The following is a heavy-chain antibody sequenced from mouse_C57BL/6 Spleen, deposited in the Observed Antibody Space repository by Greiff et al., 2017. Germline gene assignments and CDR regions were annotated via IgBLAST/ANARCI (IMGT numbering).Heavy chain of an antibody. D-gene: IGHD2-3*01. J-gene: IGHJ3*01. V-gene: IGHV1-74*01. CDR3: AIEGYSFAY. CDR2: IHPSGSDT. Sequence: QVQLQQPGAELVKPGASVKVSCKASGYTFTSYWMPWVKQRPGQGLEWIGRIHPSGSDTNYNQKFKGKATLTVDKSSSTAYMQLSSLTSEDSAVYYCAIEGYSFAYWGQGTMVTVSA. CDR1: GYTFTSYW.